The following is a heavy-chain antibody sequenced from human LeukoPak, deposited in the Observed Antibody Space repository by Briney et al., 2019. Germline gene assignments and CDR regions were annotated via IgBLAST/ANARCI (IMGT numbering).Heavy chain of an antibody. J-gene: IGHJ3*01. CDR3: AKDFDIVLIHVFDF. Sequence: GGSLRLSCAASGFTFSSYAMHWVRQAPGKGLEWVAVISYDGSNKYYADSVKGRFTISRDNSVNTVYLEINSLRAEDTAVYYCAKDFDIVLIHVFDFWGRGTMVTVSS. D-gene: IGHD2-8*01. CDR1: GFTFSSYA. CDR2: ISYDGSNK. V-gene: IGHV3-30-3*01.